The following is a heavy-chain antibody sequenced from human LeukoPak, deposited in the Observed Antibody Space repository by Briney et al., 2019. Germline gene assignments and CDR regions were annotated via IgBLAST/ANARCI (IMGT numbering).Heavy chain of an antibody. D-gene: IGHD3-10*01. CDR3: ARGPSYGSGSSPDY. CDR2: INPNSGGT. CDR1: GYSFTSYG. Sequence: GASVKVSCKASGYSFTSYGITWVRQAPGQGLEWMGWINPNSGGTNYAQKFQGRVTMTRDTSISTAYMELSRLRSDDTAVYYCARGPSYGSGSSPDYWGQGTLVTVSS. V-gene: IGHV1-2*02. J-gene: IGHJ4*02.